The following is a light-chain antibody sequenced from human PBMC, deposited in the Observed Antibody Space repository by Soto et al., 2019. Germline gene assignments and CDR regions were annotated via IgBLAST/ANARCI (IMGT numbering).Light chain of an antibody. Sequence: EMLLTQSPGTLSLAPGERATLSCRVSQSVSSSYLAWYQQKPGQAPRLLIYGASSRATGIPDRFSGSGSGTDFTLTISRLEPEDFAVYYCQQYGSSPLTFGGGTKVDIK. J-gene: IGKJ4*01. CDR1: QSVSSSY. CDR3: QQYGSSPLT. V-gene: IGKV3-20*01. CDR2: GAS.